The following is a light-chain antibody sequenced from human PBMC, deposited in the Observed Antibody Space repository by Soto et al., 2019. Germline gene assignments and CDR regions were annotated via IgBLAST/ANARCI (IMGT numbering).Light chain of an antibody. CDR3: SSYSTGGAYV. Sequence: QSALTQRASVSGSPGQSIAISCTGTSSDVGGYNSASWYQQHPGKAPKLLIYDVSNRPSGVSNRFSGSKSGNTASLTISGLQAEDEADYYCSSYSTGGAYVFGTGTKLTVL. CDR2: DVS. J-gene: IGLJ1*01. CDR1: SSDVGGYNS. V-gene: IGLV2-14*03.